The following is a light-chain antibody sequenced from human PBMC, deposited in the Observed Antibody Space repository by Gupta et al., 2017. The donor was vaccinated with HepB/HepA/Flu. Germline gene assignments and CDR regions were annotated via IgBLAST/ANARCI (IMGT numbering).Light chain of an antibody. CDR1: SSDVGSYNR. Sequence: QSALTQPPSVSGSPGPSVTISCTGTSSDVGSYNRVSWYQQSPGTAPKLMIYEVSNRPSGVPDRFSGSNSGNTASLTISGRQAEDEADYYCSSYTSSSNVVFGGGTKLTVL. J-gene: IGLJ2*01. CDR3: SSYTSSSNVV. V-gene: IGLV2-18*02. CDR2: EVS.